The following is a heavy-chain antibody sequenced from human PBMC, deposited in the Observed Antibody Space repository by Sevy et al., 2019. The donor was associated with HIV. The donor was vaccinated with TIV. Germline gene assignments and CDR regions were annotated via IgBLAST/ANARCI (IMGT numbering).Heavy chain of an antibody. CDR2: ISAYNRNT. CDR3: AREVYDFWSCYLRPRARAPKFDP. V-gene: IGHV1-18*01. J-gene: IGHJ5*02. Sequence: DTVKVSCKASGYTFTSYGISWVRQAPRQGLERMGWISAYNRNTNYAQKLQGRVTMTTDISTSTAYMELRGLRSDDTAVYYCAREVYDFWSCYLRPRARAPKFDPWGQGTLVTVSS. CDR1: GYTFTSYG. D-gene: IGHD3-3*01.